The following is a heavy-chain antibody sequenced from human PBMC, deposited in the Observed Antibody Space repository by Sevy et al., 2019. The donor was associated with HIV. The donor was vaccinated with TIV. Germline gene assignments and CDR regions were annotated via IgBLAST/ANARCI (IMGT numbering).Heavy chain of an antibody. CDR2: IYYSGST. D-gene: IGHD3-10*01. J-gene: IGHJ4*02. CDR1: GGSISSYY. CDR3: ARGRGDYFDY. V-gene: IGHV4-59*01. Sequence: SETLSLTCTVSGGSISSYYWSWIRQPPGKGVEWIGYIYYSGSTNYNPPLKSRVTISVDTSKNQFSLKLSSVTAADTAVYYCARGRGDYFDYWGQGTLVTVSS.